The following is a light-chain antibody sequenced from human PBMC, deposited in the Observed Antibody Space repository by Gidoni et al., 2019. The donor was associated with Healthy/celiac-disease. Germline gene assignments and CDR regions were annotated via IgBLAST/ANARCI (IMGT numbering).Light chain of an antibody. CDR3: QQYNNWYT. CDR1: QSVSSN. CDR2: SAS. J-gene: IGKJ2*01. Sequence: EIVMTQSPATLSVSPGERATLSCRASQSVSSNLAWYQQKPGQAPRLLIYSASTRATGIPARFSGSGSGKEFTLTISSLQSEDFAAHYCQQYNNWYTFGQGTKLEIK. V-gene: IGKV3-15*01.